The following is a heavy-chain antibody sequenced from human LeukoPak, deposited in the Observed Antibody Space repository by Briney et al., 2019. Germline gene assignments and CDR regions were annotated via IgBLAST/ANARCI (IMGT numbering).Heavy chain of an antibody. CDR1: GFSFNNYW. Sequence: GGSLRLSCLASGFSFNNYWMTWVRQAPGKGPEWVANIKEDGSEKYYADSVKGRFTISRDNAKNSLYLQMNSLRAEDTATYYCARDKSIGRYFDYWGQGALVAVSS. D-gene: IGHD6-6*01. CDR2: IKEDGSEK. J-gene: IGHJ4*02. V-gene: IGHV3-7*01. CDR3: ARDKSIGRYFDY.